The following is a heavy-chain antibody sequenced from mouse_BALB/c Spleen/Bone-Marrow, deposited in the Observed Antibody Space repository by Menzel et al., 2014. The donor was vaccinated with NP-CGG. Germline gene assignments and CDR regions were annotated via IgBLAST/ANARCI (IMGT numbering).Heavy chain of an antibody. CDR1: GYAFTNYL. CDR2: INPGSGGT. V-gene: IGHV1-54*03. J-gene: IGHJ3*01. CDR3: ARSRTGFAY. Sequence: VKLQESGAELVRPGTSVKVSCKASGYAFTNYLIEWVKQRPGQGLEWIGVINPGSGGTNYNEKFKGKATLTADESSSTAYMQLSSLTSDDSAVYFCARSRTGFAYWGQGTLVTVSA.